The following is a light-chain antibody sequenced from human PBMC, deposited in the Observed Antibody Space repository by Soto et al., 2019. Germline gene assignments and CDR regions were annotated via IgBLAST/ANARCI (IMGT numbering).Light chain of an antibody. Sequence: EIVLTQSPATLSLSPGEKTHLPLRAKQGVNRYLAWYQQKPGQAPRLLIYDASNRATGIPARFSGSGSGTDFTLTISSLEPEDFAVYYCQQRSNWPGTFGPGTKVDIK. V-gene: IGKV3-11*01. J-gene: IGKJ3*01. CDR3: QQRSNWPGT. CDR1: QGVNRY. CDR2: DAS.